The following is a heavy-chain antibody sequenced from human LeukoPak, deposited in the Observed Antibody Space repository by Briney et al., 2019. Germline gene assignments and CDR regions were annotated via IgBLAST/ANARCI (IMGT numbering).Heavy chain of an antibody. CDR3: ARVLVGQQQLTDNWFDP. D-gene: IGHD6-13*01. J-gene: IGHJ5*02. Sequence: GGSLRLSCAASGFTVSSNYMSWVRQAPGKGLEWVSVIYSGGSTYYADSVKGRFTISRDNAKNSLYLQMNSLRAEDTAFYHCARVLVGQQQLTDNWFDPWGQGTLVTVSS. CDR1: GFTVSSNY. V-gene: IGHV3-66*01. CDR2: IYSGGST.